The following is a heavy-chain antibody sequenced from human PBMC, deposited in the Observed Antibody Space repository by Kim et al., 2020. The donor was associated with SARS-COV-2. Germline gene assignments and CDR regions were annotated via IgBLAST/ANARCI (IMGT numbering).Heavy chain of an antibody. Sequence: DAVKGRFTISRSNSKNTLYRQMNSLRAGDTAVYYCARDSTVPTFPLFGYWGQGTLVTVSS. V-gene: IGHV3-30*01. J-gene: IGHJ4*02. CDR3: ARDSTVPTFPLFGY. D-gene: IGHD4-17*01.